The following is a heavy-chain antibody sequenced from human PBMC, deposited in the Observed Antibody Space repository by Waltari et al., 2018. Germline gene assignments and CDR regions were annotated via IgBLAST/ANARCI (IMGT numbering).Heavy chain of an antibody. V-gene: IGHV1-24*01. J-gene: IGHJ5*02. Sequence: QVQLVQSGAEVKKPGASVKVSCTVSGSTLTESPMHWVRQAPGKGLEWMGGYVPEDGETIYAQSFQGRVAMTEDSSTDTAYMELTSLTSEDTAVYYCATDHYRQSGYDSWGQGTLVTVSS. D-gene: IGHD5-12*01. CDR3: ATDHYRQSGYDS. CDR1: GSTLTESP. CDR2: YVPEDGET.